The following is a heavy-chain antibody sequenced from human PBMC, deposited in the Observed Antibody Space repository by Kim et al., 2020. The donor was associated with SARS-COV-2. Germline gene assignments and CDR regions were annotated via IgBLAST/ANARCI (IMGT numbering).Heavy chain of an antibody. D-gene: IGHD3-16*01. CDR2: INSGGSST. CDR3: ANDTRVFLGYAYYLYGRDV. V-gene: IGHV3-23*03. CDR1: GFTFSSYA. J-gene: IGHJ6*02. Sequence: GGSLRLSCAASGFTFSSYAMSWVRQAPGKGLEWVSVINSGGSSTNYADSVKGRFTISRDNSKNTLYLQMNSLRAEDTAVYYCANDTRVFLGYAYYLYGRDVGGQGTTVTVSS.